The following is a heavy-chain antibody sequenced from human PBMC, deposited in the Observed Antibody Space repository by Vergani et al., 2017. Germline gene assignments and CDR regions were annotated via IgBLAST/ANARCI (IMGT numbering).Heavy chain of an antibody. V-gene: IGHV4-34*01. J-gene: IGHJ6*02. D-gene: IGHD3-16*01. CDR2: INHSGST. Sequence: QVQLQQWGAGLLKPSETLSLTCAVYGGSFSGYYWSWIRQPPGKGLEWIGEINHSGSTNYNPSLKSRVTISVDTSKNQFSLKLSSATAADTAVYYCARGGDYYGMDVWGQGTTVTVSS. CDR1: GGSFSGYY. CDR3: ARGGDYYGMDV.